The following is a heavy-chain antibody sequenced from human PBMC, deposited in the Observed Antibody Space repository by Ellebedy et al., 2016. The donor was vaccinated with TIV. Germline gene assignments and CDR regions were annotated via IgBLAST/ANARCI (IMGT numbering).Heavy chain of an antibody. CDR3: ASGYCSGGSCYSPYYYYGMDV. Sequence: ASVKVSXXASGYTFTSYGISWVRQAPGQGLEWMGWISVYNGNTNYAQKFQGRVTITADESTSTAYMELSSLRSEDTAVYYCASGYCSGGSCYSPYYYYGMDVWGQGTTVTVSS. CDR1: GYTFTSYG. D-gene: IGHD2-15*01. V-gene: IGHV1-18*01. CDR2: ISVYNGNT. J-gene: IGHJ6*02.